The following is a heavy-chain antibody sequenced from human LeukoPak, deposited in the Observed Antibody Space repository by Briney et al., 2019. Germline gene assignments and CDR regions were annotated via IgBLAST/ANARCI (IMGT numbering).Heavy chain of an antibody. CDR1: GYTFTSYD. Sequence: ASVKVSCKASGYTFTSYDINWVRQATGQGLEWMGWMNPNSGNTGYAQKFQGRVTITRNTSISTAYMELSSLRSEDTAVYYCARVITKYYDTGYDAFDIWGQGTMVTVSS. V-gene: IGHV1-8*03. CDR3: ARVITKYYDTGYDAFDI. J-gene: IGHJ3*02. D-gene: IGHD3-22*01. CDR2: MNPNSGNT.